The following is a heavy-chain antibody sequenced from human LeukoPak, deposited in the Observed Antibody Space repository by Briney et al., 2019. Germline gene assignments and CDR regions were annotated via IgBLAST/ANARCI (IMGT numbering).Heavy chain of an antibody. D-gene: IGHD3-10*01. J-gene: IGHJ4*02. CDR1: GFTFSSYW. CDR2: IKQDGSEK. CDR3: ARTYYYGSGGIYYFDY. Sequence: GGSLRLSCAASGFTFSSYWMTWVRQAPGKGLEWVANIKQDGSEKNYVDSVKGRFTISRDNAKNSLYLQMNSLRAEDTAVYYCARTYYYGSGGIYYFDYWGQGTLVTVSS. V-gene: IGHV3-7*01.